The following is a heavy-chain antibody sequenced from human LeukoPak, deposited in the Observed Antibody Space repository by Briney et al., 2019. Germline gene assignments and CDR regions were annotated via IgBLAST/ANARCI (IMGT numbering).Heavy chain of an antibody. J-gene: IGHJ4*02. CDR3: ARARTTVDGYYFDY. Sequence: ASVKVSCKASGGTFSSYAISWVRQAPGQGLEWMGGIIPIFGTANYAQKFQGRVTMTRDTSISTAYMELSRLRSDDTAVYYCARARTTVDGYYFDYWGQGTLVTVSS. CDR2: IIPIFGTA. D-gene: IGHD4-17*01. CDR1: GGTFSSYA. V-gene: IGHV1-69*05.